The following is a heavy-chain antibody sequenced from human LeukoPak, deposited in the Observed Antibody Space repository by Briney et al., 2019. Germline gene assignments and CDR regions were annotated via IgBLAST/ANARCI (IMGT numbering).Heavy chain of an antibody. CDR1: GFTFSDQY. J-gene: IGHJ3*01. D-gene: IGHD5-12*01. V-gene: IGHV3-72*01. Sequence: PGGSLRLSCAASGFTFSDQYIDWVRQAPGKGLEWVGRISNRASSYTTEYATSVKGRFTISRDDSKDSLYLQMNDLKTEDTAVYHCTRGYSRVSIYAFDVWGQGTMVTVSS. CDR3: TRGYSRVSIYAFDV. CDR2: ISNRASSYTT.